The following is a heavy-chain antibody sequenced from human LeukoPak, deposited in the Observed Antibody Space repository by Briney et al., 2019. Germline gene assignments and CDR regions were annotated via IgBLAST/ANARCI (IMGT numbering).Heavy chain of an antibody. Sequence: PGGSLRLSCAASGFTFSSYAMHWVRQAPGKGLEWVAVISYDGSNKYYADSVKGRFTISRDNSKNTLYLQMNSLRAEDTAVYYCARDVILVGATPEEGLLDYWGQGTLVTVSS. CDR1: GFTFSSYA. CDR3: ARDVILVGATPEEGLLDY. J-gene: IGHJ4*02. V-gene: IGHV3-30-3*01. D-gene: IGHD1-26*01. CDR2: ISYDGSNK.